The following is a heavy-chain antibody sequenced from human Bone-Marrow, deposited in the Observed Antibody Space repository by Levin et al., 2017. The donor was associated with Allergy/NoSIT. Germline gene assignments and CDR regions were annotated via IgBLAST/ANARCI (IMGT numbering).Heavy chain of an antibody. CDR1: GGTFSTYG. CDR2: IIPFFERP. J-gene: IGHJ4*02. CDR3: ARSAEEYGDYFAQ. Sequence: SVKVSCKTSGGTFSTYGISWVRQAPGQGLEWMGGIIPFFERPNYDQRFQDRVTITADDSTSTAYMELRGLRSEDTAIYYCARSAEEYGDYFAQWGQGTLVTVSS. V-gene: IGHV1-69*13. D-gene: IGHD2-2*01.